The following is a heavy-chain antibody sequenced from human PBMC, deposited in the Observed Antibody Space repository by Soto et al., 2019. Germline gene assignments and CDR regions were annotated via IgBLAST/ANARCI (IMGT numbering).Heavy chain of an antibody. Sequence: PVGSLRLSCAASGFTFATYAMTWVRQAPGMGLEWVSAISGSSDRTYYADSVKGRFTISRDNSKNTLYLQMDSLRTEDTAVYYCAKERFLVFDYWGQGTLVTVSS. CDR1: GFTFATYA. CDR2: ISGSSDRT. V-gene: IGHV3-23*01. J-gene: IGHJ4*02. CDR3: AKERFLVFDY. D-gene: IGHD3-3*01.